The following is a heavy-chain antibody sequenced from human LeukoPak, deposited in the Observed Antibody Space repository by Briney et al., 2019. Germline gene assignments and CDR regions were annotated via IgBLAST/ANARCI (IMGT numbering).Heavy chain of an antibody. CDR2: INQYGGEI. D-gene: IGHD6-13*01. Sequence: GGSLRLSCAASGFTFSDYWMTWVRPTPGKGLECVANINQYGGEISYVDSVKGRFTISRDNAKNSLSLQMSSLRVEDTAVYYCVKGPLITAAGTYWGQGTLVTVSS. CDR1: GFTFSDYW. CDR3: VKGPLITAAGTY. J-gene: IGHJ4*02. V-gene: IGHV3-7*03.